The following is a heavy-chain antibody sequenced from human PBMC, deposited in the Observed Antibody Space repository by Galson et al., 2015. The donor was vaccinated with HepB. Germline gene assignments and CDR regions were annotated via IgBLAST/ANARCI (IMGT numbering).Heavy chain of an antibody. CDR3: ATREASDGGWLLPDCFDP. Sequence: SLRLSCAASGFTFSDYAMSWVRQAPGKGLEWVSAISGSGNSTFYADSVKGRFTISRDNSKKTLYLRMDSLRAEDTAVYYCATREASDGGWLLPDCFDPWGQGTLVTVSS. D-gene: IGHD6-19*01. V-gene: IGHV3-23*01. CDR1: GFTFSDYA. J-gene: IGHJ5*02. CDR2: ISGSGNST.